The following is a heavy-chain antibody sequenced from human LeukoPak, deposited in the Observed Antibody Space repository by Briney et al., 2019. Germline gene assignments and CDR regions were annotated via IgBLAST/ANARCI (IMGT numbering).Heavy chain of an antibody. CDR1: GGSISSYY. CDR2: IYYSGST. Sequence: SETLSLTCTVSGGSISSYYWSWIRQPPGKGLEWIGYIYYSGSTNYNPSLKSRVTISVDRSKNQFSLKLSSVTAADTAVYYCAREMRAAVPDYWGQGTLVTVSS. J-gene: IGHJ4*02. V-gene: IGHV4-59*12. D-gene: IGHD6-13*01. CDR3: AREMRAAVPDY.